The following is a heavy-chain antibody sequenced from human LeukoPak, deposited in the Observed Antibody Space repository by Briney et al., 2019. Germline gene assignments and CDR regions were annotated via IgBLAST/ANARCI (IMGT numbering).Heavy chain of an antibody. D-gene: IGHD2-8*01. CDR3: ARGLMTPNTYCDL. CDR1: GFTFRNYG. Sequence: PGGSLRLSCAPSGFTFRNYGMHWVRQAPGEGLEWVSGLWYDGRNKAYADSVKGRFTISRDNSENMLYLQMNSLRDEDTAVYYCARGLMTPNTYCDLWGQGTLVTVSS. V-gene: IGHV3-33*01. J-gene: IGHJ4*02. CDR2: LWYDGRNK.